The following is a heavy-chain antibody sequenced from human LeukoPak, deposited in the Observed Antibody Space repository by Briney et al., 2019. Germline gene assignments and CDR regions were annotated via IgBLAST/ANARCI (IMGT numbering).Heavy chain of an antibody. V-gene: IGHV3-30-3*01. D-gene: IGHD3-22*01. J-gene: IGHJ4*02. CDR1: GFTFSSCA. Sequence: PGGSLRLSCAASGFTFSSCAMHWVRQAPGKGLEWLALISHDGSNTYYADSVKGRFTISRDNSKNTLYVQMNGLRPEDTAVYYCARNGLPYYYDSSGYSNFDCWGQGTLVTVSS. CDR3: ARNGLPYYYDSSGYSNFDC. CDR2: ISHDGSNT.